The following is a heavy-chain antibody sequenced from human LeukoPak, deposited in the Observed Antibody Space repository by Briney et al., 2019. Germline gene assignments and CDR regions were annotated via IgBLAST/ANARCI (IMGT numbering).Heavy chain of an antibody. J-gene: IGHJ5*02. CDR2: MQYSGSA. CDR3: ARRSSSFPNWFDP. Sequence: SGPTLVNPTETLTLTCTVSGFSLSNARMGVSWIRQPPGKGLEWIGYMQYSGSANYNPSLKSRVTISVDTSENQFSLKLSSVTAADTAVYYCARRSSSFPNWFDPWGQGTLVTVSS. D-gene: IGHD6-13*01. V-gene: IGHV4-61*01. CDR1: GFSLSNARMG.